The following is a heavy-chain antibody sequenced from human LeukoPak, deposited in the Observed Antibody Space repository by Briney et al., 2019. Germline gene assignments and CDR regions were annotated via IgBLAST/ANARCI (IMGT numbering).Heavy chain of an antibody. V-gene: IGHV1-8*03. CDR2: MNPNSGNT. D-gene: IGHD3-10*01. Sequence: ASVKVFCKASGYTFTSYYINWVRQATGQGLEWMGWMNPNSGNTGYAQKFQGRVTITRNTSISTAYMELSSLRSEDTAVYYCARAPRITMVRGVIYWFDPWGQGTLVTVSS. CDR3: ARAPRITMVRGVIYWFDP. CDR1: GYTFTSYY. J-gene: IGHJ5*02.